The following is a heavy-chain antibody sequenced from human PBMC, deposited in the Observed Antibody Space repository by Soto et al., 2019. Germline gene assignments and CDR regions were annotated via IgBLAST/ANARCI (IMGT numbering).Heavy chain of an antibody. CDR2: IYYSGST. D-gene: IGHD3-10*01. Sequence: PSETLSLTCTVSGGSITNGYYYWDWIRQPPGKGLEWIGSIYYSGSTYYNPSLKSRVTISVDTANNQFSLELSSVSAADTAVYYCASDFMTRGVYFDYWGQGTLVTVSS. CDR3: ASDFMTRGVYFDY. J-gene: IGHJ4*02. CDR1: GGSITNGYYY. V-gene: IGHV4-39*01.